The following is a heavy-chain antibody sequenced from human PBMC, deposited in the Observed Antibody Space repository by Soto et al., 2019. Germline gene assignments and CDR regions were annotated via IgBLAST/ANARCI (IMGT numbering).Heavy chain of an antibody. Sequence: ELQLVQSGAEVKKPGESLKISCKGSGYNFANYWIGWVRQMPGKGLEWMGIIYPGNSDTRYSPSFQGQVTISADTSISPASLKWSSLKPSDPPIYYCARHVYSIFLKKTSGGQGPLVPVSS. CDR2: IYPGNSDT. CDR1: GYNFANYW. V-gene: IGHV5-51*01. CDR3: ARHVYSIFLKKTS. D-gene: IGHD3-3*02. J-gene: IGHJ4*02.